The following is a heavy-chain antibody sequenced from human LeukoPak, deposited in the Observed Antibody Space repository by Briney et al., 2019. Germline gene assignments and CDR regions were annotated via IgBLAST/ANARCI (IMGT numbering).Heavy chain of an antibody. Sequence: ASVKVSCKASGYTFTGYYMHWVRQAPGQGLEWMGWINPNSGGTKYAQKFQDRATMTRDTSISTAYMELSRLRSDDTAVYYCARDRSYGSGISDFDYWGQGTLVTVSS. CDR2: INPNSGGT. D-gene: IGHD3-10*01. CDR3: ARDRSYGSGISDFDY. CDR1: GYTFTGYY. V-gene: IGHV1-2*02. J-gene: IGHJ4*02.